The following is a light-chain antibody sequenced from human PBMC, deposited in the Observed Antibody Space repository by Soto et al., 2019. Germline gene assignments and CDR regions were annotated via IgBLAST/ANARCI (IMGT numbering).Light chain of an antibody. Sequence: QSVLTQPPSVSGAPGQRVTISCTGSGSNIGSNYNVQWYQVLPGTAPRLVIFANIYRPSGVPDRFSGSRSDTSASLAIADLHTEDEDEYYCQSYDRSLTMIIFGGGTKLTVL. J-gene: IGLJ2*01. V-gene: IGLV1-40*01. CDR3: QSYDRSLTMII. CDR2: ANI. CDR1: GSNIGSNYN.